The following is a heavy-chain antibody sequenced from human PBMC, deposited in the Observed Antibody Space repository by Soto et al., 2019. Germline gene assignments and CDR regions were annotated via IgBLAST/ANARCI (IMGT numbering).Heavy chain of an antibody. CDR2: INAGNGNT. J-gene: IGHJ6*02. CDR3: AREGVTTYYYYTMVV. CDR1: GYTFTSYA. D-gene: IGHD1-26*01. V-gene: IGHV1-3*01. Sequence: VXSVKVSCKASGYTFTSYAMHWVRQAPGQRLEWMGWINAGNGNTKYSQKFQGRVTITRDTSASTAYMELSSLRSEDTAVYYCAREGVTTYYYYTMVVWGQGTTVTGSS.